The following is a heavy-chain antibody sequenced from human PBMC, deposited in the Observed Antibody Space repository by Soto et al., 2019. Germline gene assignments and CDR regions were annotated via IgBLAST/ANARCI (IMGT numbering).Heavy chain of an antibody. CDR1: GYTFTSYG. Sequence: ASVKVSCKASGYTFTSYGISWVRQAPGQGLEWMGWISAYNGNTNYAQKHQGRVTMTTDTSTSTAYMELMSLRSDDTAVYFCARTAGGFITMGTGPYDYWGQGTLVTVSS. V-gene: IGHV1-18*01. CDR2: ISAYNGNT. J-gene: IGHJ4*02. D-gene: IGHD3-10*01. CDR3: ARTAGGFITMGTGPYDY.